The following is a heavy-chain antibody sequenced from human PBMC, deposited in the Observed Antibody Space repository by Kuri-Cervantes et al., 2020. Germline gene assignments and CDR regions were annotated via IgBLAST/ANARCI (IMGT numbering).Heavy chain of an antibody. CDR2: ISYDGSNK. D-gene: IGHD1-26*01. J-gene: IGHJ6*02. CDR3: AKDPAREWELPTYYYYYGMDV. V-gene: IGHV3-30*18. CDR1: GFTMSNYA. Sequence: GESLKISCVVSGFTMSNYAMHWVRQAPGKGLEWVAVISYDGSNKYYADSVKDRFTISRDNSKNTLYLQMNSLRAEDTAVYYCAKDPAREWELPTYYYYYGMDVWGQGTTVTVSS.